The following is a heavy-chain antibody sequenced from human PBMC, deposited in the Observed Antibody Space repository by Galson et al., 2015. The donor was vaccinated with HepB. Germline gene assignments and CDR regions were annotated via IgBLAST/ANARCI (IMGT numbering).Heavy chain of an antibody. V-gene: IGHV4-59*01. CDR3: ARAWRYSGSGTGSGFDN. J-gene: IGHJ4*02. CDR2: VYSSGST. CDR1: SGSMSRVY. Sequence: ETLSLTCTVSSGSMSRVYWNWIRQPPGKGLEWVGFVYSSGSTSYNPSLKSRVTISVDTSKNQFSLQLRSLTAADTAVYYCARAWRYSGSGTGSGFDNWGRGTLVTVSS. D-gene: IGHD3-10*01.